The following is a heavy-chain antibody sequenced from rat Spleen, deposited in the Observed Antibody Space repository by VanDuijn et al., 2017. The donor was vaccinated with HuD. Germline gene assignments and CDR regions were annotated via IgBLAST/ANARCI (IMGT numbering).Heavy chain of an antibody. D-gene: IGHD4-2*01. CDR3: ARDRTGPFDY. CDR1: GFSLTGYH. Sequence: QVQLKESGPGLVQPSQTLSLTCTVSGFSLTGYHVSWVRQPPGKGLEWLGVIWIDGNTGYTSFLKSRLSISRDTSRSQVFLKMNSLQTEDTATYFCARDRTGPFDYWGQGVKVTVSS. CDR2: IWIDGNT. J-gene: IGHJ2*01. V-gene: IGHV2-43*01.